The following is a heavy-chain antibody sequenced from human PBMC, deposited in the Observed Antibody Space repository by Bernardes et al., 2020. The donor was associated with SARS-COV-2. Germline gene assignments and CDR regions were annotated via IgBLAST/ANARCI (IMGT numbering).Heavy chain of an antibody. J-gene: IGHJ4*02. Sequence: GGSLRLSCAASGFTFSSYGMHWVRQAPGKGLEWVAVIWYDGSNKYYADSVKGRFTISRDNSKNTLYLQMNSLRAEDTAVYYCASQYGSGSYYYFDYWGQGTLVTVSS. CDR2: IWYDGSNK. CDR1: GFTFSSYG. CDR3: ASQYGSGSYYYFDY. D-gene: IGHD3-10*01. V-gene: IGHV3-33*01.